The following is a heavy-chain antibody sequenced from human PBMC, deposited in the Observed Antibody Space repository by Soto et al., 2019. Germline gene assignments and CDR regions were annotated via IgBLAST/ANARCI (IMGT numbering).Heavy chain of an antibody. CDR2: IYYSGST. J-gene: IGHJ4*02. CDR3: ASIVAGTIDY. V-gene: IGHV4-61*01. D-gene: IGHD6-13*01. CDR1: GGSVSSGSYY. Sequence: SETLSLTCTVSGGSVSSGSYYWSWIRQPPGKGLEWIGYIYYSGSTNYNPSLKSRVTISVDTSKNQFSLKLSSVTAADMAVYYCASIVAGTIDYWGQGTLVTVSS.